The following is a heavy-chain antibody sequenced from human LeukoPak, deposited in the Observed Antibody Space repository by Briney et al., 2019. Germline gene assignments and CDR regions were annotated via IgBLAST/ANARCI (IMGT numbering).Heavy chain of an antibody. CDR2: INPSGGST. CDR1: GYTFTSYY. CDR3: ARDPRSTSSYYYYMDV. V-gene: IGHV1-46*01. Sequence: ASVKVSCKASGYTFTSYYMHWLRQAPGQGLEWMGIINPSGGSTSYAQKFQGRVTMTRDTSTSTVYMELSSLRSEDTAVYYCARDPRSTSSYYYYMDVWGKGTTVTVSS. J-gene: IGHJ6*03. D-gene: IGHD2-2*01.